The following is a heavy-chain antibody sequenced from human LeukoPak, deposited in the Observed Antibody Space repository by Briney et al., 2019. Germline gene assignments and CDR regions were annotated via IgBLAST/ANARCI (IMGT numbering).Heavy chain of an antibody. CDR1: GFTFSSYG. CDR2: ISYGGSNK. CDR3: AKRGQGGDYVHAFDI. V-gene: IGHV3-30*18. Sequence: PGGSLRLSCAASGFTFSSYGMHWVRQAPGKGLEWVAVISYGGSNKYYADSVKGRFTISRDNSKNTLYLQMNSLRAEDTAVYYCAKRGQGGDYVHAFDIWGQGTMVTVSS. J-gene: IGHJ3*02. D-gene: IGHD4-17*01.